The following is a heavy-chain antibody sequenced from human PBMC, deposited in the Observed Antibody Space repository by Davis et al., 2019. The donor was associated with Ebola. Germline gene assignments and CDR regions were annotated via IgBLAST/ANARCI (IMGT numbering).Heavy chain of an antibody. J-gene: IGHJ3*02. CDR3: ATQMGRIAPRPAFNI. CDR1: GGTFSSYA. V-gene: IGHV1-2*02. CDR2: INPNSGGS. Sequence: ASVKVSCKASGGTFSSYAISWVRQAPGQGLEWMGWINPNSGGSSSTLQFQGRVTMTSDTSISTAYMNLGSLTSDDTAVYYCATQMGRIAPRPAFNIWGQGTLVSVSS. D-gene: IGHD5-24*01.